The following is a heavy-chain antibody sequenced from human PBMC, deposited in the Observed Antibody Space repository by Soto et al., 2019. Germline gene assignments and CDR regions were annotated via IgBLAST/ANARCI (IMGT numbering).Heavy chain of an antibody. Sequence: QVQLVESGGGVVQPGRSLRLSCAASGFTFSNYAMYWVRQAPGKGLEWVAVISYDGNNKYYADSVKGRFTISRDNSKNTLYLQMNRLRAEDTAVYYCARAGCDGGTCYTLVGLRYGMDVWGQGTTVTVSS. D-gene: IGHD2-15*01. CDR2: ISYDGNNK. CDR3: ARAGCDGGTCYTLVGLRYGMDV. J-gene: IGHJ6*02. CDR1: GFTFSNYA. V-gene: IGHV3-30-3*01.